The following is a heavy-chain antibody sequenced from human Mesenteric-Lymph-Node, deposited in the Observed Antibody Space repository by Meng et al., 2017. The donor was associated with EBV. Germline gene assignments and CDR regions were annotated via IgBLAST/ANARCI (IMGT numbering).Heavy chain of an antibody. CDR2: MNNGGTS. J-gene: IGHJ4*02. CDR3: ARVKPSIWFGELFYYFDY. CDR1: GESFSGFY. D-gene: IGHD3-10*01. V-gene: IGHV4-34*01. Sequence: QVQLQQWVAGLLKPSETLSLTCAVYGESFSGFYWSWVRQAPGKGLEWIGEMNNGGTSNYNPSLESRVTISVDPSKNQFSLNLRSVTAADTAVYYCARVKPSIWFGELFYYFDYWGPGILVTVFS.